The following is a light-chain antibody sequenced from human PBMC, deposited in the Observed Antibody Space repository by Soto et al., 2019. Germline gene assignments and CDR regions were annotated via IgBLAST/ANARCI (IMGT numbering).Light chain of an antibody. Sequence: DIQMTQSPSTLSGSVGGRVTITCRASQTISSWLALYQQKPGKAPKLLIYQASTLKSGVPSRFSGSGSGTEFTLTISSLQPDDFATYYCQHYNSYSEAFGQGTKVDIK. CDR1: QTISSW. CDR3: QHYNSYSEA. J-gene: IGKJ1*01. CDR2: QAS. V-gene: IGKV1-5*03.